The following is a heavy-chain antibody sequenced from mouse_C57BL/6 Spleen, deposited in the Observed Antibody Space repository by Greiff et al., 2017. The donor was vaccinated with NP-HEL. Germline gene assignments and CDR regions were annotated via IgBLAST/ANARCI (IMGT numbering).Heavy chain of an antibody. J-gene: IGHJ4*01. D-gene: IGHD1-1*01. CDR3: ARGRLTTVVATDAMDY. V-gene: IGHV1-4*01. CDR2: INPSSGYT. Sequence: VQLQQSGAELARPGASVKMSCKASGYTFTSYTMHWVKQRPGQGLEWIGYINPSSGYTKYNQKFKDKATLTADKSSSTAYMQLSSLTSEDSAVYYCARGRLTTVVATDAMDYWGQGTSVTVSS. CDR1: GYTFTSYT.